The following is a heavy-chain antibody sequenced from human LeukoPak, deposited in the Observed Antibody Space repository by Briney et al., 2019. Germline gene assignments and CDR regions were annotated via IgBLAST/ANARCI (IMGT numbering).Heavy chain of an antibody. CDR2: ISWNSGSI. D-gene: IGHD2-8*02. V-gene: IGHV3-9*01. Sequence: GGSLRLSCAASGFTFDDYAMHWVRQAPGKGLEWVSGISWNSGSIGYADSVKGRFTISRDNAKNSLYLQMNSLRAEDTALYYCARSTGGEVYFGMDVLGQGTTV. J-gene: IGHJ6*02. CDR1: GFTFDDYA. CDR3: ARSTGGEVYFGMDV.